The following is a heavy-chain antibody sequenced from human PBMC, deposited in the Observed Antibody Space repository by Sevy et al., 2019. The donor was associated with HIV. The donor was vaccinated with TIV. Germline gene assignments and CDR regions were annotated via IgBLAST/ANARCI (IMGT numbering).Heavy chain of an antibody. CDR2: IYYSGST. V-gene: IGHV4-31*03. D-gene: IGHD5-12*01. CDR3: ARGPWKMATIGGDI. CDR1: GGSISSGGYY. Sequence: SETLSLTCTVSGGSISSGGYYWSWIRQHPGKGLEWIGYIYYSGSTYYNPSLKSRVTISVDTSKNQFSLKLRSVTAADTAVYYCARGPWKMATIGGDIWGQGTMVTVSS. J-gene: IGHJ3*02.